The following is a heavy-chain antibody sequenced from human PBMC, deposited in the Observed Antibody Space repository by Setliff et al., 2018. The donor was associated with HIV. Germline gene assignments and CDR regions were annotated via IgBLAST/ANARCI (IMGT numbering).Heavy chain of an antibody. V-gene: IGHV3-23*01. CDR3: AKEPKLGGIAAPFDY. D-gene: IGHD6-6*01. CDR1: GFTFSSYP. Sequence: RLSCAASGFTFSSYPMSWVRQSPGKGPEWVSAISDGGGSTYYAVSVKGRFTISRDNSKNTLYLQMNSLRVEDTAVYYCAKEPKLGGIAAPFDYWGQGTLVTVSS. CDR2: ISDGGGST. J-gene: IGHJ4*02.